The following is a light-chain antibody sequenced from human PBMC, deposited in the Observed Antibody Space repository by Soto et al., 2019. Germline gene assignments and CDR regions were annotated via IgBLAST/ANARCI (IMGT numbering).Light chain of an antibody. V-gene: IGLV2-8*02. J-gene: IGLJ1*01. Sequence: QSALTQPPSASRSPGQSVTISCTGNSKEIGGYNYVSWYQQHPGKAPKLMIYEVNKRPSGVPDRFSGSKSGNTASLTVSGLQAEDEADYYCSSFAVSNSFVFGTGTRSPS. CDR2: EVN. CDR1: SKEIGGYNY. CDR3: SSFAVSNSFV.